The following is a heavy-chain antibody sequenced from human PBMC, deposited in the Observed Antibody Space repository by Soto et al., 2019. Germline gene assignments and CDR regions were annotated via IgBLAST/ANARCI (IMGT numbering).Heavy chain of an antibody. J-gene: IGHJ3*02. CDR2: ISYDGSNK. CDR3: ARSRYYYDEDAFDI. V-gene: IGHV3-30-3*01. CDR1: GFTFSSYA. D-gene: IGHD3-22*01. Sequence: PGGSLRLSCAASGFTFSSYAMHWVRQAPGKGLEWVAVISYDGSNKYYADSVKGRFTISRDNSKNTLYLQMNSLRAEDTAVYYCARSRYYYDEDAFDIWGQGTMVTVSS.